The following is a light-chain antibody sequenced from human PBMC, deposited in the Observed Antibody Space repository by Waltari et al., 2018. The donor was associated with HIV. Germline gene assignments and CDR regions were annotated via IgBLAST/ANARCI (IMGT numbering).Light chain of an antibody. CDR3: ATWDNNQYVGQV. J-gene: IGLJ3*02. CDR1: DSNIGNNF. Sequence: QSVLTQPPSLSAAPGQKVTISCSGSDSNIGNNFVSWYQQLPGAAPKLLIYDNDSRPSGIADRFSGSKSGTSATLGITGLQAGDEADYYCATWDNNQYVGQVFGGGTKLTVL. CDR2: DND. V-gene: IGLV1-51*01.